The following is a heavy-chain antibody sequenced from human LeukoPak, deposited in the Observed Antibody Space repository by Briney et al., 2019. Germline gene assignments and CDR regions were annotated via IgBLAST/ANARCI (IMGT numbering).Heavy chain of an antibody. Sequence: ASVKVSCKVSGYTLTELSMHWVRQAPGKGLVWMGGFDPEDGETIYAQKFQGRVTMTEDTSTNTAYMELSSLRSEDTAVYYCATVLPSPYGGLSYYYYMDVWGKGTTVTVSS. CDR1: GYTLTELS. CDR3: ATVLPSPYGGLSYYYYMDV. D-gene: IGHD4-23*01. V-gene: IGHV1-24*01. CDR2: FDPEDGET. J-gene: IGHJ6*03.